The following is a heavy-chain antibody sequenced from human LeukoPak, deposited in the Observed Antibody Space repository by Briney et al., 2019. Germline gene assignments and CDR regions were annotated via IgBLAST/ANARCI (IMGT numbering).Heavy chain of an antibody. Sequence: GGSLRLSCAASGFTFGNAWMSWVRQAPGKGLEWVGRIKRKTNGGTTDYGAPVKGRFTISRDDSKDTLYLQMNSLKTEDTAVYYCTTHDYYGSGTFDIWGQGTMVTVSS. CDR3: TTHDYYGSGTFDI. D-gene: IGHD3-10*01. CDR1: GFTFGNAW. J-gene: IGHJ3*02. CDR2: IKRKTNGGTT. V-gene: IGHV3-15*01.